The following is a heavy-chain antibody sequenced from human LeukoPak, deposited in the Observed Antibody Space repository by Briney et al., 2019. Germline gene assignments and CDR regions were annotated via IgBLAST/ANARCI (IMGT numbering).Heavy chain of an antibody. CDR2: IKSDGST. CDR3: ARAPSEIGGYYPEYFRH. CDR1: GFTFSSYW. D-gene: IGHD3-22*01. V-gene: IGHV3-74*01. Sequence: GGSLRLSCAASGFTFSSYWMHWVRQAPGKGLVWVSRIKSDGSTRYADSVKGRFTISRDNAKNTVSLQMTSLRAGDTGVYYCARAPSEIGGYYPEYFRHWGQGTLVIVSS. J-gene: IGHJ1*01.